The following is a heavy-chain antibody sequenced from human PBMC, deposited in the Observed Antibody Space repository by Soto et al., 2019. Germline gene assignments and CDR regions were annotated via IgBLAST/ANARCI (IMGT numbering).Heavy chain of an antibody. Sequence: EVQLVESGGGLVQPGGSLRLSCAASGFTFSSYSMNWVRQAPGKGLERVSYISSSSSTIYYEDSVKGRFTISRDNAKNPLYLQMNSLSAEDSAVYYCARERGRLRCFEWLSYPDSWGQGTMVTVSS. D-gene: IGHD3-3*01. V-gene: IGHV3-48*01. CDR3: ARERGRLRCFEWLSYPDS. CDR1: GFTFSSYS. CDR2: ISSSSSTI. J-gene: IGHJ4*02.